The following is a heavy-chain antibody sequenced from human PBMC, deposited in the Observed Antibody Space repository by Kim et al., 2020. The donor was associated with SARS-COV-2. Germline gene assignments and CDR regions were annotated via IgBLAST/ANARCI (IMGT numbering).Heavy chain of an antibody. V-gene: IGHV3-23*01. CDR2: ISGSGGST. Sequence: GGSLRLSCAASGFTFSSYAMSWVRQAPGKGLEWVSAISGSGGSTYYADSVKGRFTISRDNSKNTLYLQMNSLRAEDTAVYYCAKRADQLLYDYYYYYMDVWGKGATVTVSS. CDR1: GFTFSSYA. CDR3: AKRADQLLYDYYYYYMDV. J-gene: IGHJ6*03. D-gene: IGHD2-2*02.